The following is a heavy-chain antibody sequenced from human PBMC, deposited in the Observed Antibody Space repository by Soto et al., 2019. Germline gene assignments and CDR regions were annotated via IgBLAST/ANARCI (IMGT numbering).Heavy chain of an antibody. D-gene: IGHD2-15*01. J-gene: IGHJ4*02. Sequence: EVLLLESGGGLVQPGGSLRLSCAASGFTFSSYAMSWVRQSPGKGLEWVSTLSSSGDNTYYADSVKGRFTISRDNSKNTLYLQMNSLRAEDTAVYYCAKVRSAVVGAATNYWGQGTLVTVSS. CDR3: AKVRSAVVGAATNY. CDR2: LSSSGDNT. V-gene: IGHV3-23*01. CDR1: GFTFSSYA.